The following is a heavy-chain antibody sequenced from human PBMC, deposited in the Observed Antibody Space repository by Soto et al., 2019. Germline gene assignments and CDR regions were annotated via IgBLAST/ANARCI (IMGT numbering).Heavy chain of an antibody. CDR1: GYSFTSYW. CDR2: IYPGDSDT. Sequence: GECRKSSGKGSGYSFTSYWIGWVRQMPGKGLERMGIIYPGDSDTRYSPSFQGQVTISADKSITTTYLQWSSLKASDTAIYYCARLFDTSGWYDYWGQGTLVTVSS. CDR3: ARLFDTSGWYDY. V-gene: IGHV5-51*01. J-gene: IGHJ4*02. D-gene: IGHD6-19*01.